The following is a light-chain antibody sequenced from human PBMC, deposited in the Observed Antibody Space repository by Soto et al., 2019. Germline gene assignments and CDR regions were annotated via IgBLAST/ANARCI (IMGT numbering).Light chain of an antibody. J-gene: IGKJ1*01. CDR3: QQYTPNSRT. Sequence: IQMTQSPSTLSASVGEIVTITCRASQSVSNWLAWYQQKPGKAPNLLIYDASSLESGVPSRFSGSGSGTEFTLTISSLQPDDFATYSCQQYTPNSRTFGQGTKVDIK. V-gene: IGKV1-5*01. CDR2: DAS. CDR1: QSVSNW.